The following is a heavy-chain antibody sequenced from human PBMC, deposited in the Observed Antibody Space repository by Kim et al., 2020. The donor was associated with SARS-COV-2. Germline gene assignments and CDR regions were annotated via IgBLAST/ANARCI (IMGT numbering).Heavy chain of an antibody. CDR3: AKSHPSSGWPAFDS. V-gene: IGHV3-23*01. CDR2: VNNGGNA. J-gene: IGHJ4*02. CDR1: GFTFSRRA. D-gene: IGHD3-22*01. Sequence: GGSLRLSCTASGFTFSRRAMSWVRQAPGKGLEWVAPVNNGGNAYYADSVKGRFTVSRDITKDTLYLQMNSLRAEDTALYYCAKSHPSSGWPAFDSWGQGT.